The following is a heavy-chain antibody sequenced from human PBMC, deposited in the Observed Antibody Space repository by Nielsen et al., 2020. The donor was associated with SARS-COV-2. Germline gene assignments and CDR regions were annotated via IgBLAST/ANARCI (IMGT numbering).Heavy chain of an antibody. Sequence: GESLKISCTASGFTFGDYAMSWVRQAPGKGLEWVGFIRSKAYGGTTEYAASVKGRFTISRDDSKSIAYLQMNSLKTEDTAVYYCTRGSLVARWLQIGAFDIWGQGTMVTVSS. J-gene: IGHJ3*02. CDR2: IRSKAYGGTT. CDR3: TRGSLVARWLQIGAFDI. D-gene: IGHD5-24*01. V-gene: IGHV3-49*04. CDR1: GFTFGDYA.